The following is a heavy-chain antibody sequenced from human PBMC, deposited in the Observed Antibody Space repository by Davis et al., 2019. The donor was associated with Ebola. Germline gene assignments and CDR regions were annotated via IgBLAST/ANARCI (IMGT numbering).Heavy chain of an antibody. J-gene: IGHJ4*02. D-gene: IGHD3-22*01. CDR3: AREPWANYYDSSGYYGPAY. CDR2: ISSSSSYI. V-gene: IGHV3-21*01. Sequence: PGGSLRLSCAASGFTFSSYSMNWVRQAPGKGLEWVSSISSSSSYIYYADSVKGRFTISRDNAKNSLYLQMNSLRAEDTAVYYCAREPWANYYDSSGYYGPAYWGQGTLVTVSS. CDR1: GFTFSSYS.